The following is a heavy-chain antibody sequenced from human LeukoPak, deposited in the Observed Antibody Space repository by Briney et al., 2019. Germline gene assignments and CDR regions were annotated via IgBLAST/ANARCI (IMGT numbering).Heavy chain of an antibody. V-gene: IGHV3-7*03. J-gene: IGHJ6*03. Sequence: GGSLRLSCVASGLTFGSQWMTWVRQAPGKGLEWLAHIGGDGTRKFYEDSVKGRFTISRDNAKNSLFLQMNSLRAEDTAVYYCARVLRYCSGGNCYSGGLGYMDVWGKGTTVTISS. CDR3: ARVLRYCSGGNCYSGGLGYMDV. CDR1: GLTFGSQW. D-gene: IGHD2-15*01. CDR2: IGGDGTRK.